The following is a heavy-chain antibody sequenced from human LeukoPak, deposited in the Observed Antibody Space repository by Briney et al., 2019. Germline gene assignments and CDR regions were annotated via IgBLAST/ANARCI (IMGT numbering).Heavy chain of an antibody. CDR1: GFTFSDYW. J-gene: IGHJ4*02. Sequence: GGSLRLSCAASGFTFSDYWMSWVRQAPGKGLEWVANIKQDGSAEYYVDSVKGRFTISRDNAKNSLYLQMNSLRAEDTAVYYCARAPRESPYSPLDYWGQGTLVSVST. D-gene: IGHD1-26*01. CDR3: ARAPRESPYSPLDY. V-gene: IGHV3-7*01. CDR2: IKQDGSAE.